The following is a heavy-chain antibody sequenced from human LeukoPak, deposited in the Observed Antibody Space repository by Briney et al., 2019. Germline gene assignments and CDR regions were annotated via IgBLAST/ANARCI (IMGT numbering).Heavy chain of an antibody. D-gene: IGHD5-12*01. Sequence: PGGSLRLSCAASGFTFSDYYMSWIRQAPGKALEWVAYITSSGSAIYYADSVKGRFTISGDNAKNSLYLQMNGLTADDTAIYYCASDIVATSGDYWGQGTLVTVSS. CDR2: ITSSGSAI. J-gene: IGHJ4*02. CDR3: ASDIVATSGDY. V-gene: IGHV3-11*01. CDR1: GFTFSDYY.